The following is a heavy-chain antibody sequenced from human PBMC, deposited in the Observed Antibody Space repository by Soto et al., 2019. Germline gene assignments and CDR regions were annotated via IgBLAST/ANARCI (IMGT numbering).Heavy chain of an antibody. J-gene: IGHJ4*02. Sequence: SETLSLTCTVSGGSISSGDYYWSWIRQPPGKGLEWIGYIYYSGSTYYNPSLKSRVTISVDTSKNQFSLKLSSVTAADTAVYYCARANSIGDFDYWGQGTLVTVSS. CDR3: ARANSIGDFDY. CDR2: IYYSGST. V-gene: IGHV4-30-4*01. D-gene: IGHD3-10*01. CDR1: GGSISSGDYY.